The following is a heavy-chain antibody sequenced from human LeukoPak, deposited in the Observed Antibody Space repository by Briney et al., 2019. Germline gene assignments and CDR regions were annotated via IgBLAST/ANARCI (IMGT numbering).Heavy chain of an antibody. J-gene: IGHJ5*02. CDR1: GGSISSYY. D-gene: IGHD3-22*01. CDR3: ARDQAPYYDSSGYYYLVNWFDP. V-gene: IGHV4-4*07. Sequence: SETLSLTCTVSGGSISSYYWSWIRQPAGKGLEWIGRIYTSGSTNYNPSLKSRVTMSVDTSKNQFSLKLSSVTAADTAVYYCARDQAPYYDSSGYYYLVNWFDPWGQGTLVTVSS. CDR2: IYTSGST.